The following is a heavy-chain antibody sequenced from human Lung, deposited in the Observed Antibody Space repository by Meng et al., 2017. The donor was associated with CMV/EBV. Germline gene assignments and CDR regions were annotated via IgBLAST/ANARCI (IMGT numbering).Heavy chain of an antibody. CDR3: AKDGVVIPEGGMDV. J-gene: IGHJ6*02. CDR1: GFTFTSYA. CDR2: ISGSGGST. Sequence: GGSLRLSCAASGFTFTSYAMSWVHQAPGKGLEWVSAISGSGGSTYYADSVKGRFTISRDNSKNTLYLQMNSLRAEDTAVYYCAKDGVVIPEGGMDVWGQGTXVTVSS. V-gene: IGHV3-23*01. D-gene: IGHD2-2*01.